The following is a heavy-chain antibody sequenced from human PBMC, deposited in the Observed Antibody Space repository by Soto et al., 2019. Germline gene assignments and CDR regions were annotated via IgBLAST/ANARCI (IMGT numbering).Heavy chain of an antibody. D-gene: IGHD1-1*01. V-gene: IGHV4-4*02. Sequence: QVHLQESGPGLVAPSGTLSLTCTLSGGPVRAPDWWNWVRQSPNKGLEGIAEVHISGHSNYNPSLRSRVSVSIDSSKNQFYLNLNSVTAADTAIYYCARVRQGCSANNCYFDPWGQGTQVTISS. CDR2: VHISGHS. J-gene: IGHJ5*01. CDR1: GGPVRAPDW. CDR3: ARVRQGCSANNCYFDP.